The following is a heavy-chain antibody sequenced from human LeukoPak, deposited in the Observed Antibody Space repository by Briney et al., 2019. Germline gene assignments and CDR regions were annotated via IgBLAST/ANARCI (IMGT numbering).Heavy chain of an antibody. CDR1: GGSISSGGYY. J-gene: IGHJ5*02. Sequence: TSETLSLTCTVSGGSISSGGYYWSWIRQHPGKGLEWIGYIYYSGSTYYNPSLKSRVTISVDTSKNQFSLKLSSVTAADTAVYYCARHRYYYDSSGYYYQPWGQGTLVTVSS. CDR3: ARHRYYYDSSGYYYQP. D-gene: IGHD3-22*01. CDR2: IYYSGST. V-gene: IGHV4-31*03.